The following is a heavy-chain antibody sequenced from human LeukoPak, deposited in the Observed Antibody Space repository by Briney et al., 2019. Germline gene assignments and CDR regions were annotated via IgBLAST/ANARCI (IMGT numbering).Heavy chain of an antibody. V-gene: IGHV4-59*05. D-gene: IGHD2-15*01. CDR1: GGSISSYY. CDR2: IHYSGST. Sequence: PSETLSLTCTVSGGSISSYYWSWIRQPPGKGLEWIGSIHYSGSTYYNPSLKSRLTMSVDTSKNQFSLKLSSVTAADTAVYYCASYCSGGTCYLGFDYWGQGTLVTVSS. J-gene: IGHJ4*02. CDR3: ASYCSGGTCYLGFDY.